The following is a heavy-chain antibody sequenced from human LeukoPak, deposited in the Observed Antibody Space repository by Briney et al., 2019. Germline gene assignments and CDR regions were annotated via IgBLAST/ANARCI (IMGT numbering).Heavy chain of an antibody. CDR2: IDPSDSEA. J-gene: IGHJ4*02. CDR1: GYSFTSYW. Sequence: GESLKISCKASGYSFTSYWIGWVRQMPGRGLEWMGIIDPSDSEARYTPSFQGQVTISVDKSLTTADLQWNSLKASDTAMYYCARQTAMGRSGDYWGQGTLVTVSS. CDR3: ARQTAMGRSGDY. V-gene: IGHV5-51*01. D-gene: IGHD5-18*01.